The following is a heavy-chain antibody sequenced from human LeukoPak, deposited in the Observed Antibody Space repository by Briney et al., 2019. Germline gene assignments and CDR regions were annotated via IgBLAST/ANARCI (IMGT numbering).Heavy chain of an antibody. V-gene: IGHV4-61*01. CDR2: IYYSGST. CDR3: ARVGATTSSLDYYYGMDV. Sequence: PSETLSLTCTVSGGSVSSGSYYWSWIRQPPGKGLEWIGYIYYSGSTNYNPSLKSRVTISVDTSKNQFSLKLSSVTAADTAVYYCARVGATTSSLDYYYGMDVWGQGTTVTVSS. D-gene: IGHD1-26*01. J-gene: IGHJ6*02. CDR1: GGSVSSGSYY.